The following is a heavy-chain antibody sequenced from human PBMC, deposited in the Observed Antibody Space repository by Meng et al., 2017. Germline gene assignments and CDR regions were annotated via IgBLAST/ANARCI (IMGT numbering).Heavy chain of an antibody. V-gene: IGHV4-61*02. CDR2: IYTSGST. Sequence: LRLSCTVSGGSISSGSYYWSWIRQPAGKGLEWIGRIYTSGSTNYNPSLKSRVTISVDTSKNQFSLKLSSVTAADTAVYYCARAPNYGGNSAAIDYWGQGTLVTVSS. D-gene: IGHD4-23*01. J-gene: IGHJ4*02. CDR3: ARAPNYGGNSAAIDY. CDR1: GGSISSGSYY.